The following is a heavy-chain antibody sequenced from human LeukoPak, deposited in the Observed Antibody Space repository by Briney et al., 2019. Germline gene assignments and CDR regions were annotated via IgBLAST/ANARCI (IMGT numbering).Heavy chain of an antibody. D-gene: IGHD6-13*01. Sequence: GGSLRLSCAASGFTFSSYEMNWVRQAPGKGLEWVSYISSSGRTFYYADSVKGRFTISRDNGKNSLYLQMNNLRVEDTAVYYCARDSRGSSWFFDYWGQGALVTVSS. V-gene: IGHV3-48*03. J-gene: IGHJ4*02. CDR1: GFTFSSYE. CDR3: ARDSRGSSWFFDY. CDR2: ISSSGRTF.